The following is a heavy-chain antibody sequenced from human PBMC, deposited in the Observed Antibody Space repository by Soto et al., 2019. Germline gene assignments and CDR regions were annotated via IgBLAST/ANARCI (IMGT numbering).Heavy chain of an antibody. CDR1: GFTFSSYG. CDR2: ISYDGSNK. V-gene: IGHV3-30*18. CDR3: AKFSGSHQGFDY. Sequence: GGSLRLSCAASGFTFSSYGMHWVRQAPGKGLEWVAVISYDGSNKYYADSVKGRFTISRDNSKNTLYLQMNSLRAEDTAVYYCAKFSGSHQGFDYWGQGTLVTVSS. D-gene: IGHD1-26*01. J-gene: IGHJ4*02.